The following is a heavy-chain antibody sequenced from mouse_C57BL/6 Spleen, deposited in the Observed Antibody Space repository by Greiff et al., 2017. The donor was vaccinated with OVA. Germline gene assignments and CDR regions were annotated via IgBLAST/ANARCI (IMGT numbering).Heavy chain of an antibody. CDR2: IHPNSGST. J-gene: IGHJ4*01. CDR3: ARVGFYAMDD. Sequence: QVQLKQPGAELVKPGASVKLSCKASGYTFTSYWMHWVKQRPGQGLEWIGMIHPNSGSTNYNEKFKSKATLTVDKSSSTAYMQLSSLTSEDSAVYYCARVGFYAMDDWGQGTSVTVSS. V-gene: IGHV1-64*01. CDR1: GYTFTSYW.